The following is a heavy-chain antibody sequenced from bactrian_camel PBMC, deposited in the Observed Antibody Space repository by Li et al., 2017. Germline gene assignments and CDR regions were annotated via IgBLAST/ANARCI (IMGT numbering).Heavy chain of an antibody. D-gene: IGHD2*01. V-gene: IGHV3S53*01. J-gene: IGHJ4*01. CDR2: IDTSGIT. CDR1: GYTYSIRC. Sequence: VQLVESGGGSVQAGGSLRLSCVASGYTYSIRCMGWFREVPGKDREGVARIDTSGITYYDDSVKGRFTISRDNATNTVYLQMNSLKPEDTAVYYCVSLVGRPLVHQGTQVTVS.